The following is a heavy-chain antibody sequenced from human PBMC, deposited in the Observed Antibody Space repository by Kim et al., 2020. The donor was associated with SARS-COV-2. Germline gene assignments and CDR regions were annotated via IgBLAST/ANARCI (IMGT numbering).Heavy chain of an antibody. D-gene: IGHD3-10*01. V-gene: IGHV3-15*01. J-gene: IGHJ5*02. CDR3: TSEGIPSFWFDP. CDR2: T. Sequence: TDYAAPVKGRFTIARDDSKNTLYLQMNSLKTEDTAVYYCTSEGIPSFWFDPWGQGTLVTVSS.